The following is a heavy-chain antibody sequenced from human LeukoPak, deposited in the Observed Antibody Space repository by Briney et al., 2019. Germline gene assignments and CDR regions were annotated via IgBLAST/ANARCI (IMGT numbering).Heavy chain of an antibody. J-gene: IGHJ4*02. D-gene: IGHD1-1*01. Sequence: ASVKVSCKASGYTFTSYHINWVRQATGQGLEWMGWMNPNSANTGYAQKFQGRVTMTMNTSISTAYMELSSLRSEDTAVYYCARKGTDTYYWGQGTLVTVSS. V-gene: IGHV1-8*01. CDR2: MNPNSANT. CDR1: GYTFTSYH. CDR3: ARKGTDTYY.